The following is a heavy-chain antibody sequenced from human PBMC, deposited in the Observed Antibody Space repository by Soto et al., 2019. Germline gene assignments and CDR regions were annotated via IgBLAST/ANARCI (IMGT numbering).Heavy chain of an antibody. J-gene: IGHJ2*01. D-gene: IGHD2-2*01. Sequence: QLQLQESGPGLVKPSETLSLTCTVSGGSISSSSYYWGWIRQPPGKGLEWIGSIYYSGSTYYNPSLNRRVTISVDTSTNQFSLKLSSVTAADTAVYYCARTGYCSSTRCWFDLWGRGTLVTVSS. V-gene: IGHV4-39*01. CDR3: ARTGYCSSTRCWFDL. CDR2: IYYSGST. CDR1: GGSISSSSYY.